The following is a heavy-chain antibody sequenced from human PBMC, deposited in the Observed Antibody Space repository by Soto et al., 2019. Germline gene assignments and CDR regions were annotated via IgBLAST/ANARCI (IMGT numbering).Heavy chain of an antibody. V-gene: IGHV4-31*03. D-gene: IGHD6-6*01. CDR1: GESISSGGYY. CDR3: ARASSSSSAADY. Sequence: QVQLQESGPGLVKPSQTLSLTCNVYGESISSGGYYWSWIRHHPGKGLEWIGYIYDSESAYYNPSLKSRVTISMDTSKNHFAMRLSSVTGADTAVYYCARASSSSSAADYWGQGTLVTVSS. CDR2: IYDSESA. J-gene: IGHJ4*02.